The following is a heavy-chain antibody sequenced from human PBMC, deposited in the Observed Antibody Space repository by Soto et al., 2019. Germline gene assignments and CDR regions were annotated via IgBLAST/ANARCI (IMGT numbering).Heavy chain of an antibody. V-gene: IGHV1-2*02. Sequence: ASVKVSCKASGYTFTDYYVHWVRQAPGQGLEWMGWINPNSGGTKSAQKFQGRVTMARDTSISTAYMELSRLRSDDTAVYYCARRKGDYYDSSGYHYYFDYWGQGTLVTVSS. D-gene: IGHD3-22*01. CDR1: GYTFTDYY. CDR3: ARRKGDYYDSSGYHYYFDY. CDR2: INPNSGGT. J-gene: IGHJ4*02.